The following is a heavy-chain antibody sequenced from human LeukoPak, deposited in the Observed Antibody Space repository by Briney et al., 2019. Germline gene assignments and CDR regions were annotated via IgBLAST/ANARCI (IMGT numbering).Heavy chain of an antibody. D-gene: IGHD1-26*01. CDR2: IYYSGST. V-gene: IGHV4-59*01. Sequence: SETLSLTCTASGGSISSYYWSWIRQPPGKGLEWIGYIYYSGSTNYNPSLKSRVTISVDTSKNQFSLKLSSVTAADTAVYYCARYSGSYPSFDYWGQGTLVTVSS. CDR1: GGSISSYY. J-gene: IGHJ4*02. CDR3: ARYSGSYPSFDY.